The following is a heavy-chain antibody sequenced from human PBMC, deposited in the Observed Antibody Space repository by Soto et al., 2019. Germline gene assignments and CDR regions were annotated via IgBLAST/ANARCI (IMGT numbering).Heavy chain of an antibody. J-gene: IGHJ3*02. V-gene: IGHV3-7*05. CDR3: ARVNSRRYYDFWSGYSDAFDI. Sequence: GGFLRLSCAASGVTFISYWMSWVRQAPGKGLEWVANIKQDGSEKYYVDSVKGRFTISRDNAKNSLYLQMNSLRAEDTAVYYCARVNSRRYYDFWSGYSDAFDIWGQGTMVTVSS. CDR2: IKQDGSEK. CDR1: GVTFISYW. D-gene: IGHD3-3*01.